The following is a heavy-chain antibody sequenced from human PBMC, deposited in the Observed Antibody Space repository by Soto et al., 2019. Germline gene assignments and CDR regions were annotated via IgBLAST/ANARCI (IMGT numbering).Heavy chain of an antibody. CDR2: IKSKTEGGTT. D-gene: IGHD6-13*01. CDR3: ITQTPSYSSSWYTLDDYYFDY. V-gene: IGHV3-15*07. J-gene: IGHJ4*02. Sequence: EVQLVESGGGLVKPGGSLSLSCAASGFTFSNAWMNWVRQAPGKGLEWVGRIKSKTEGGTTDYAAPVKGRFTISRDDSKNTLYQQMNSLKTGDTAVYYCITQTPSYSSSWYTLDDYYFDYWGQGTLVTVSS. CDR1: GFTFSNAW.